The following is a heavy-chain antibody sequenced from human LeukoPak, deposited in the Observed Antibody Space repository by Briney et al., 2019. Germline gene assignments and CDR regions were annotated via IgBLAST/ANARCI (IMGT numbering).Heavy chain of an antibody. D-gene: IGHD6-13*01. CDR2: IKQDGSEK. CDR1: GFTLSSYG. CDR3: AKDIFTGIAAAGAIDY. Sequence: GGSLRLSCAASGFTLSSYGMHWVRQAPGKGLEWVANIKQDGSEKYYVDSVKGRFTISRDNAKNSLYLQMNSLRAEDTALYYCAKDIFTGIAAAGAIDYWGQGTLVTVSS. V-gene: IGHV3-7*03. J-gene: IGHJ4*02.